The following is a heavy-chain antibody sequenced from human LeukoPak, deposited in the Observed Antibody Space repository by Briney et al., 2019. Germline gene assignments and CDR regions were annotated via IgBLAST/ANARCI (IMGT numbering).Heavy chain of an antibody. CDR3: ARRTGTLYFDY. Sequence: SQTLSLTCGVSGGSISSGGFSWSWIRQPPGKGLEWIGYIYHSGSTYYKPSLKSRVTISVDTSKNQFSLKLSSVTAADTAVYYCARRTGTLYFDYWGQGTLVTVSS. D-gene: IGHD1-7*01. CDR1: GGSISSGGFS. CDR2: IYHSGST. V-gene: IGHV4-30-2*05. J-gene: IGHJ4*02.